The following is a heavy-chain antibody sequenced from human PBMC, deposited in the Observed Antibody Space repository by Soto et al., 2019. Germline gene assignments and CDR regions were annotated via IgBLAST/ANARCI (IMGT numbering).Heavy chain of an antibody. V-gene: IGHV4-30-4*01. J-gene: IGHJ4*02. Sequence: PSETLSLTCTVSGGSISSGDYYWSWIRQPPGKGLEWIGYIYYSGSTYYNPSLKSRVTISVDTSKNQFSLKLSSVTAADTAVYYCARASGWYRYFDYWGQGTLVTVSS. CDR1: GGSISSGDYY. CDR2: IYYSGST. CDR3: ARASGWYRYFDY. D-gene: IGHD6-19*01.